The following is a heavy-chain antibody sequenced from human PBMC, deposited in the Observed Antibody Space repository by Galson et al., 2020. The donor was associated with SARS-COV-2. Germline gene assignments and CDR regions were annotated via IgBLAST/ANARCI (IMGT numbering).Heavy chain of an antibody. CDR2: INPNSGGT. CDR3: ARAPGDYYDSSGYTGYYYYYGMDV. CDR1: GYTFTGYY. V-gene: IGHV1-2*02. J-gene: IGHJ6*02. Sequence: ASVKVSCKASGYTFTGYYMHWVRQAPGQGLEWMGWINPNSGGTNYAQKFQGRVTMTRDTSISTAYMELSRLRSDDTAVYYCARAPGDYYDSSGYTGYYYYYGMDVWGQGTTVTVSS. D-gene: IGHD3-22*01.